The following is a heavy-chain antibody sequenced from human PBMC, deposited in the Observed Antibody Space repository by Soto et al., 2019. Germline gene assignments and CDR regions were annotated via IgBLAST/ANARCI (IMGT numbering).Heavy chain of an antibody. D-gene: IGHD3-10*01. CDR3: ARGSVCGDP. J-gene: IGHJ5*02. CDR2: IIPILDIS. V-gene: IGHV1-69*02. CDR1: GGTFGTHT. Sequence: QVQLVQSGAEVTKPGSPVKVSCTASGGTFGTHTINWVRQAPGQGLEWMGRIIPILDISNYAQKFLGRVTITADRSTGTAYMALSSLTSDDTAIYYCARGSVCGDPWGQGTMVTVSS.